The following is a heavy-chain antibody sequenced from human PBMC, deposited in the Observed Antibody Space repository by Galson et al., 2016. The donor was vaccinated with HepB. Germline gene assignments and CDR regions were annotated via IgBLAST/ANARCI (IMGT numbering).Heavy chain of an antibody. CDR3: ARDRGIVGACKAGWFDP. CDR2: IYHSGST. CDR1: GVSIRSYS. V-gene: IGHV4-59*01. Sequence: SETLSLTCTVSGVSIRSYSWTWIRQPPGKGLEWIGYIYHSGSTKYNPSLKSRVTISVDTSKNQFSLKLTSGIAADTAFYYCARDRGIVGACKAGWFDPGGQGTLVTVSS. J-gene: IGHJ5*02. D-gene: IGHD1-26*01.